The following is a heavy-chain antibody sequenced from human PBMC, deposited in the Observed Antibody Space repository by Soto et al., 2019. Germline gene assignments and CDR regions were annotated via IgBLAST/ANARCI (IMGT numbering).Heavy chain of an antibody. CDR1: GFVFTSYA. Sequence: QVQLVESGGGVVQPGKSLRLSCAASGFVFTSYAIHWVRQAPGKGLEWVALISYNGINKYYADSVKGRFTISRDNSNNNLYLQMNSLRGEDTAMYSCVRGGSSGWNSTYFDPWGQGTLVTVSS. CDR3: VRGGSSGWNSTYFDP. J-gene: IGHJ5*02. D-gene: IGHD6-19*01. CDR2: ISYNGINK. V-gene: IGHV3-30-3*01.